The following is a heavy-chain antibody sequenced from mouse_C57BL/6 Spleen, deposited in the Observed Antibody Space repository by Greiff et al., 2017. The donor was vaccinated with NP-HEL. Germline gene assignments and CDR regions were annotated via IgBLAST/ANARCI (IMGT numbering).Heavy chain of an antibody. CDR2: INPYNGDT. Sequence: VQLQQSGPELVKPGDSVKISCKASGYSFTGYFMNWVMQSHGKSLEWIGRINPYNGDTFYNQKFKGKATLTVDKSSSTAHMELRSLTSEDSAVYYCARRGFITTVVDWYFDVWGTGTTVTVSS. V-gene: IGHV1-20*01. J-gene: IGHJ1*03. CDR3: ARRGFITTVVDWYFDV. D-gene: IGHD1-1*01. CDR1: GYSFTGYF.